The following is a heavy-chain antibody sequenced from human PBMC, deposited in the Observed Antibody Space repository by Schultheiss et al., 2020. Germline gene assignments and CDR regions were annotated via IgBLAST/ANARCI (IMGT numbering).Heavy chain of an antibody. CDR2: IYYSGST. D-gene: IGHD3-3*01. V-gene: IGHV4-4*02. J-gene: IGHJ3*02. CDR3: ARTYYDFWSGYYIPGGDAFDI. Sequence: SQTLSLTCAVSGGSISSSNWWSWVRQPPGKGLEWIGYIYYSGSTYYNPSLKSRVTISVDTSKNQFSLKLSSVTAADTAVYYCARTYYDFWSGYYIPGGDAFDIWGQGTMVTVSS. CDR1: GGSISSSNW.